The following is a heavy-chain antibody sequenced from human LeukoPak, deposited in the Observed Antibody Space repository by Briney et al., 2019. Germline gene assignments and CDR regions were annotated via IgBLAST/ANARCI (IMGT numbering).Heavy chain of an antibody. CDR2: IYYSGST. Sequence: PSETLSLTCTVSGGSISSNTYYWGWIRQPPGKGLEWIGSIYYSGSTYYNPSLKSRVTISVDTSKNQFSLKLSSVTAADTAVYYCARPVLSLRFGQLAPGGAFDIWGQGTMVTVSS. CDR3: ARPVLSLRFGQLAPGGAFDI. V-gene: IGHV4-39*07. J-gene: IGHJ3*02. CDR1: GGSISSNTYY. D-gene: IGHD3-10*01.